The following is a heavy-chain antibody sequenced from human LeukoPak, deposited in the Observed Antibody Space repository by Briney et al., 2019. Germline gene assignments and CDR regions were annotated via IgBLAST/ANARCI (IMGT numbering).Heavy chain of an antibody. CDR2: ISFHGSNK. Sequence: GRSLRLSCAASGFTFSSYAMHWVRQAPGKGLGWVAVISFHGSNKYYADSVRGRFTISRDNSQSTLYLQMNSLRAEDTAVYYCARDRGRGTTTTGSNWFDPWGQGTLVTVSS. J-gene: IGHJ5*02. CDR3: ARDRGRGTTTTGSNWFDP. V-gene: IGHV3-30-3*01. CDR1: GFTFSSYA. D-gene: IGHD1-1*01.